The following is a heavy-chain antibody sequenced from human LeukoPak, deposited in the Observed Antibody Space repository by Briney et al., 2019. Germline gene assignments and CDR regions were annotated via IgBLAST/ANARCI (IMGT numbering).Heavy chain of an antibody. J-gene: IGHJ4*02. V-gene: IGHV3-23*01. CDR2: ISGSGGST. Sequence: GGSLRLSCAASGFTFSGYAMSWVRQAPGKGLEWVSAISGSGGSTYYADSVKGRFTISRDNSKNTLYLQMNSLRAEDTAVYYCAKDRDCSGGSCYLYFDYWGQGTLVTVSS. CDR3: AKDRDCSGGSCYLYFDY. D-gene: IGHD2-15*01. CDR1: GFTFSGYA.